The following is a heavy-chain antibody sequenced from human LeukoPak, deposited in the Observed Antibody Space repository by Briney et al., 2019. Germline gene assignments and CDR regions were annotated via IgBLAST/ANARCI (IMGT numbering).Heavy chain of an antibody. CDR1: GFTVSSNY. D-gene: IGHD3-9*01. Sequence: PGGSLRLSCAASGFTVSSNYMSWVRQAPGKGLEWVPVIYSGGSTYYADSVKGRFTISRDNSKNTLYLQMNSLRAEDTAVYYCARGAYFDWLYGLDIWGQGTMVTVSA. V-gene: IGHV3-53*01. CDR2: IYSGGST. J-gene: IGHJ3*02. CDR3: ARGAYFDWLYGLDI.